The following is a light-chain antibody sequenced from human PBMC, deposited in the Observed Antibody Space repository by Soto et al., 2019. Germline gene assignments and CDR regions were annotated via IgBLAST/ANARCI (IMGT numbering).Light chain of an antibody. CDR3: QSYDSSLSGSRV. CDR2: GNK. V-gene: IGLV1-40*01. J-gene: IGLJ1*01. CDR1: SSNIGDYD. Sequence: QSVLTQPPSVSGAPGQRVTISCTGSSSNIGDYDVHWYQQVPGTAPKLLIYGNKNRPSGVPDRFSGSKSGASASLAITGLQPEDEADYYCQSYDSSLSGSRVVGSGTKLTVL.